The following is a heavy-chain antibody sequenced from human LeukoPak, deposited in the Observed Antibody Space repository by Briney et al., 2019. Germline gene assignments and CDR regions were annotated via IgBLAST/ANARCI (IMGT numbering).Heavy chain of an antibody. CDR2: ISAHNGKT. V-gene: IGHV1-18*01. J-gene: IGHJ5*02. D-gene: IGHD6-13*01. CDR1: GYTFPSYG. Sequence: GASVKVSCKASGYTFPSYGISWVRQAPGQGLEWMGWISAHNGKTNYEQKFQGRVTMTTDTSTSTAYMELRSLRFDDTAVYYCASYQVYSSSYYWFDPWGQGTPVTVSS. CDR3: ASYQVYSSSYYWFDP.